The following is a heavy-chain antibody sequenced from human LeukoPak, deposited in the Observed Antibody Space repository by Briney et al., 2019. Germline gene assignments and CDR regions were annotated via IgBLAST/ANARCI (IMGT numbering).Heavy chain of an antibody. CDR2: FDPEDGET. J-gene: IGHJ4*02. CDR1: GYTLTELS. D-gene: IGHD6-13*01. V-gene: IGHV1-24*01. CDR3: ARADPTGIAAAGPYDY. Sequence: AASVKVSCKVSGYTLTELSMHWVRQAPGKGLEWMGGFDPEDGETIYAQKFQGRVTMTEDTSTDTAYMELSSLRSEDTAVYYCARADPTGIAAAGPYDYWGQGTLVTVSS.